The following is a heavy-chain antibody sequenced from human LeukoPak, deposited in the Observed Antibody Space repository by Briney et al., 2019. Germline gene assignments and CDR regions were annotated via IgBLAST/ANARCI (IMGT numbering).Heavy chain of an antibody. J-gene: IGHJ4*02. D-gene: IGHD1-26*01. Sequence: SQTLSLTCTVSGGSISSGSYYWSWIRQPAGKGLEWIGRIYTSGSTNYNPSLKSRVTISVDTSKNQFSLKLSSVTAADTAVYYCARDDGGSYSSWGQGTLVTVSS. V-gene: IGHV4-61*02. CDR3: ARDDGGSYSS. CDR1: GGSISSGSYY. CDR2: IYTSGST.